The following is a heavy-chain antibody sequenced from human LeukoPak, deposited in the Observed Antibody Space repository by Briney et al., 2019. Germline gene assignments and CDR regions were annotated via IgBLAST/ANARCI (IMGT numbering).Heavy chain of an antibody. J-gene: IGHJ3*02. V-gene: IGHV3-30*18. CDR3: AKEGATFAFDI. CDR1: GFTFSSYE. Sequence: PGGSLRLSCAASGFTFSSYEMNWVRQAPGKGLEWVAVISYDGSNKYYADSVKGRFTISRDNSKNTLYLQMNSLRAEDTAVYYCAKEGATFAFDIWGQGTMVTVSS. D-gene: IGHD1-26*01. CDR2: ISYDGSNK.